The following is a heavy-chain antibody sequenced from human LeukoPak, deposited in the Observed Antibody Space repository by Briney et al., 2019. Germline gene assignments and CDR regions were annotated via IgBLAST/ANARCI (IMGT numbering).Heavy chain of an antibody. Sequence: PSETLSLTCTVSGGSISSSSYYWGWNRQPPGKGLEWIGSIYYSGSTYYNPSLKSRVTISVGTSKNQFSLKLSSVTAADTAVYYCARVLRFLVAWGQGTLVTVSS. CDR2: IYYSGST. V-gene: IGHV4-39*07. CDR3: ARVLRFLVA. CDR1: GGSISSSSYY. J-gene: IGHJ4*02. D-gene: IGHD3-3*01.